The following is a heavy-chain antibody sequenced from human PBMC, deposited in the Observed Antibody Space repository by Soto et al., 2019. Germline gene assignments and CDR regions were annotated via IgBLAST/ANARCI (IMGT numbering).Heavy chain of an antibody. Sequence: QVQLVQSGAEVKKPGASVTVSCKASGYTFSSYGISWARQAPGHGLQWMGWISYNGNTKCAQNLQGRVTMTTDTSTNTADMELRSLRSDDTAVYYCGSDVWTTRGTPGDFHYWGQGTLVTVSS. CDR2: ISYNGNT. V-gene: IGHV1-18*01. CDR1: GYTFSSYG. CDR3: GSDVWTTRGTPGDFHY. J-gene: IGHJ4*02. D-gene: IGHD4-17*01.